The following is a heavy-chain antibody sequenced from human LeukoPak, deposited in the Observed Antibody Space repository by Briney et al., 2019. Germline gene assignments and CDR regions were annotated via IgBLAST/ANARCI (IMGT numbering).Heavy chain of an antibody. CDR1: GDSISIYY. CDR2: IYYSGST. V-gene: IGHV4-59*12. CDR3: ARAPRYYDSSGLWYFDY. Sequence: SETLSLTCSVSGDSISIYYWSWIRQPPGKGLEWIGYIYYSGSTNYNPSLKSRVTISVDTSKNQFSLKLSSVTAADTAVYYCARAPRYYDSSGLWYFDYWGQGTLVTVSS. D-gene: IGHD3-22*01. J-gene: IGHJ4*02.